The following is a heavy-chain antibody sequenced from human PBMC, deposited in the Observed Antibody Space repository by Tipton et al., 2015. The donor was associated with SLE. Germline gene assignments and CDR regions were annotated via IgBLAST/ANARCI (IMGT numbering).Heavy chain of an antibody. D-gene: IGHD3-16*01. CDR1: GFPFSSYW. CDR3: ARLALILPLYWYFDL. V-gene: IGHV3-7*03. Sequence: SLRLSCAASGFPFSSYWMSWVRQAPGKGLEWVANIKPDGSEKYYAGSVRGRFTMSRDNTKNLLYLQVNSLRGEDTAVYYCARLALILPLYWYFDLWGRGTLVTVSS. J-gene: IGHJ2*01. CDR2: IKPDGSEK.